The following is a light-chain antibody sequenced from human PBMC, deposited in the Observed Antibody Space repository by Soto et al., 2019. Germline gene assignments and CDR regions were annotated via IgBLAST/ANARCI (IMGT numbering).Light chain of an antibody. CDR1: QIVSSSY. CDR2: GAS. V-gene: IGKV3-20*01. CDR3: QQYGSSPRT. Sequence: DIVLTQSPGTLSLSPGEIATLSCRASQIVSSSYLAWYQQKPGQAPRLLIYGASSRATGIPDRFSGSGSGTDFTLTISRLEPEDFAVYYCQQYGSSPRTFGQGTKVDIK. J-gene: IGKJ1*01.